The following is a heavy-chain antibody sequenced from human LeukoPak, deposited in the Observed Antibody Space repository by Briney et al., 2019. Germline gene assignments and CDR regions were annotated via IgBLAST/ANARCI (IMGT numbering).Heavy chain of an antibody. CDR1: GFSFSSYW. CDR3: EAWMGRDY. J-gene: IGHJ4*02. V-gene: IGHV3-7*01. CDR2: IKQDGSAK. Sequence: GGSLRLSCAASGFSFSSYWMSWVRQAPGKGLEWVANIKQDGSAKYYVDSVKGRFTISRDNAKNSLYLQMNSLRAEDTAVYYCEAWMGRDYWGQGTLVTVSS. D-gene: IGHD1-1*01.